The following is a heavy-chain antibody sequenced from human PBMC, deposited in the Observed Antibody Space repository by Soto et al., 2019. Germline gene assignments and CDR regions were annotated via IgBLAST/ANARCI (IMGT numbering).Heavy chain of an antibody. CDR1: GFTFNSYS. CDR2: ISSSSSYI. J-gene: IGHJ3*02. CDR3: ARVVDTANDAFDI. Sequence: GGSLRLCCAASGFTFNSYSMNWVRQAPGKGLEWVSSISSSSSYIYYADSVKGRFTISRDNAKNSLYLQMNSLRAEDTAVYYCARVVDTANDAFDIWGQGTMVTVSS. D-gene: IGHD5-18*01. V-gene: IGHV3-21*01.